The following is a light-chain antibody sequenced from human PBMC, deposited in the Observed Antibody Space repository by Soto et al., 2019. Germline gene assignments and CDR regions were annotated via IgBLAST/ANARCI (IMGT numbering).Light chain of an antibody. J-gene: IGKJ1*01. V-gene: IGKV1-27*01. CDR1: QGISNY. Sequence: DIQMTQSPSSLSASVGDRVTITCRASQGISNYLAWYQQKPGKVPKLLIYAASTLQSGVPSRVSGSGSGTGFTLTISSLQPEGVATYYCQKYNSAPWTFGQGTKVEIK. CDR2: AAS. CDR3: QKYNSAPWT.